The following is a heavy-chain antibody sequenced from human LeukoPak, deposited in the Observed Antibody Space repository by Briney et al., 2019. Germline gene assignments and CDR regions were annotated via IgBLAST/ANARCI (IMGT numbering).Heavy chain of an antibody. J-gene: IGHJ5*02. CDR1: GGSISPYY. CDR3: ARHDSTGYYH. CDR2: FYYSGNT. D-gene: IGHD3-22*01. V-gene: IGHV4-59*01. Sequence: SETLSLTCTVSGGSISPYYWSWVRLPPGKGLEWSGYFYYSGNTNYNPSLQSRVTISVDTSKNEFSLRLSSVTAADTAVYYCARHDSTGYYHWGQGTLVTVSS.